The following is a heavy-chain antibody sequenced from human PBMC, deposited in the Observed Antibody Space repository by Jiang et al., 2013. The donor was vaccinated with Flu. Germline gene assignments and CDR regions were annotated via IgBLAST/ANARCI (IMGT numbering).Heavy chain of an antibody. J-gene: IGHJ5*02. CDR2: VFYSGHT. CDR1: TSSISSGSYY. CDR3: ARVRSIVVVAAIGWFDP. V-gene: IGHV4-39*07. D-gene: IGHD2-15*01. Sequence: SLTCTVSTSSISSGSYYWGWIRQPPGKGLEWIASVFYSGHTYYNPSLKSRVTISIDTSKSQFSLKLSSVTAADTAVYYCARVRSIVVVAAIGWFDPWGQGTLVTVSS.